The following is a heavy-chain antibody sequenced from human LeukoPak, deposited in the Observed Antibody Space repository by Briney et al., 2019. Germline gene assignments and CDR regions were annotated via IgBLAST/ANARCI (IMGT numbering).Heavy chain of an antibody. D-gene: IGHD3-22*01. CDR3: ARAGYYYDSSGYSSLDY. J-gene: IGHJ4*02. Sequence: AGGSLRLSCAASGFTFRSYAMHWVRQAPGKGLEWVAVISYDGSNKYYADSVKGRFTISGDNSKNALYLQMNSLRAEDTAVYYCARAGYYYDSSGYSSLDYWGQGTLVTVSS. CDR2: ISYDGSNK. V-gene: IGHV3-30-3*01. CDR1: GFTFRSYA.